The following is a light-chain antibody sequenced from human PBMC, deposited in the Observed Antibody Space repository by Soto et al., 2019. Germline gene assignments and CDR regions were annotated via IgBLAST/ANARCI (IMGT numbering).Light chain of an antibody. Sequence: QSALTQPPSASGSPGQSVTISCTGTSSDVGGYNYVSWYQQHPGKAPKLLIYRNNQRPSGVPDRFSGSKSGTSASLAISGLRFEDAADYYCAAWDDSLSGHVVFGGGTKLTVL. CDR3: AAWDDSLSGHVV. CDR1: SSDVGGYNY. V-gene: IGLV2-8*01. J-gene: IGLJ2*01. CDR2: RNN.